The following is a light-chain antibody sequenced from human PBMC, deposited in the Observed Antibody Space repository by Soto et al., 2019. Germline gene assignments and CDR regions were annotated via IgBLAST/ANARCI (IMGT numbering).Light chain of an antibody. J-gene: IGLJ1*01. CDR1: SSDVGGYNY. V-gene: IGLV2-14*01. Sequence: SVLSRAASVSGSPGQSITISCTETSSDVGGYNYVSWYQQHPGKVPKLMIYDVSSRPSGVSNRFSGSKSGNTASLTISGLQAEDEADYYCSSYTSSSTRVFGPGTKVPVL. CDR2: DVS. CDR3: SSYTSSSTRV.